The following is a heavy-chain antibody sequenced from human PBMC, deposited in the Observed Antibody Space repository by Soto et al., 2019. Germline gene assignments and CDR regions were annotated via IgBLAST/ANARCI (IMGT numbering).Heavy chain of an antibody. CDR3: AKEGGADGNVDYFDY. Sequence: VGSLILSCAASVFTFINYAINWFRQSPGKGLEWVSVISGSAGSTYYADSVKCRFTITRYNSKNTLYLQMNSLRAEDNAVYYCAKEGGADGNVDYFDYWGQGTLVTVSS. D-gene: IGHD6-13*01. CDR1: VFTFINYA. V-gene: IGHV3-23*01. J-gene: IGHJ4*02. CDR2: ISGSAGST.